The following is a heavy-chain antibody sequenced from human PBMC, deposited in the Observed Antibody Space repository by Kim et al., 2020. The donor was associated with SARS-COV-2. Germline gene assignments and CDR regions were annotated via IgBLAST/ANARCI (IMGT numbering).Heavy chain of an antibody. CDR1: GFALSNYG. J-gene: IGHJ6*02. CDR2: ISYDGSNK. D-gene: IGHD3-22*01. V-gene: IGHV3-30*18. Sequence: GGSLRLSCEVSGFALSNYGMHWVRQAPGKGLEWVAVISYDGSNKYYADSVKGRFTISRDNSNTLYLQMNSLRAEDTAVYYCAKGGYYDSSGSSEDYGMDVWGQGTTVTVSS. CDR3: AKGGYYDSSGSSEDYGMDV.